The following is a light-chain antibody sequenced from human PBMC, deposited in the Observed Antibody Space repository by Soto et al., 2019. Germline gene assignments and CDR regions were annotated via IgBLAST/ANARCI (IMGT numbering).Light chain of an antibody. CDR2: GAS. CDR3: QQYNSWPGT. Sequence: EIVMTQSPATLSVSPGERATLSCRASQSVSSNLAWYQQQPGQAPRLLIYGASTRATGIPARFSGSGYGTEFTLTISSLQAADFAVYYCQQYNSWPGTFGQGTKVEIK. V-gene: IGKV3-15*01. CDR1: QSVSSN. J-gene: IGKJ1*01.